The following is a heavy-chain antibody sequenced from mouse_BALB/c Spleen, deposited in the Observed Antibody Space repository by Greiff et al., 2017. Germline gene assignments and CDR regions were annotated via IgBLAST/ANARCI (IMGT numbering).Heavy chain of an antibody. Sequence: VQLQQSGPELVKPGASVKMSCKASGYTFTSYVMHWVKQKPGQGLEWIGYINPYNDGTKYNEKFKGKATLTSDKSSSTAYMELSSLTSEDSAVYYCASSRQRGLGWFAYWGQGTLVTVSA. CDR3: ASSRQRGLGWFAY. CDR1: GYTFTSYV. J-gene: IGHJ3*01. D-gene: IGHD3-2*01. CDR2: INPYNDGT. V-gene: IGHV1-14*01.